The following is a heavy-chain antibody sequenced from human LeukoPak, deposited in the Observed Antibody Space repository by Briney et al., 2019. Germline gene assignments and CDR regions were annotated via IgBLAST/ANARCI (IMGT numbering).Heavy chain of an antibody. CDR3: ARDWVYYDFWSGYALGY. Sequence: PGGSLRLSCAASGFTVSSNYMSWVRQAPGKGLEWVSVIYSGGSTYYADSVKGRFTISRDNSKNTLYLQMNSLRAEDTAVYYCARDWVYYDFWSGYALGYWGQGTLVTVSS. V-gene: IGHV3-53*01. J-gene: IGHJ4*02. CDR1: GFTVSSNY. D-gene: IGHD3-3*01. CDR2: IYSGGST.